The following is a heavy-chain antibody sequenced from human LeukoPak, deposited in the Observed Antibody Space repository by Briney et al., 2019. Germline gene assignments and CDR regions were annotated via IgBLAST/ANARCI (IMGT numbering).Heavy chain of an antibody. CDR3: AKVREVGTNIEVVVVDISGAFDM. D-gene: IGHD2-15*01. V-gene: IGHV1-2*02. CDR1: GYTFTGCY. CDR2: INPNSGDT. Sequence: ASVKVSCKASGYTFTGCYMHWVRQAPGQGLEWMGWINPNSGDTNVAQKFQGRVTLTRDTSISTSYMELSSLRSDDTAVYFCAKVREVGTNIEVVVVDISGAFDMWGQGTKVTVSS. J-gene: IGHJ3*02.